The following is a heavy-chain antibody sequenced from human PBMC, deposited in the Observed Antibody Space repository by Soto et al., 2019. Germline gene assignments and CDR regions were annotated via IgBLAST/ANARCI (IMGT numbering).Heavy chain of an antibody. Sequence: LETLSLTCTVSGGSVSSNSYSWGWIRQSPGKGLEWIGTIYSSENTYYNPSLLSRVTISVDTSKNEFSLRLSSVTAADTAVYYCASLNGYCISTNCHGYYGMDVWGQGTTVTVSS. CDR3: ASLNGYCISTNCHGYYGMDV. J-gene: IGHJ6*02. CDR1: GGSVSSNSYS. V-gene: IGHV4-39*01. D-gene: IGHD2-2*03. CDR2: IYSSENT.